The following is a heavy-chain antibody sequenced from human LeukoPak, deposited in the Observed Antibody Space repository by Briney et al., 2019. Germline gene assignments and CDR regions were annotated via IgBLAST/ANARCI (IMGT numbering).Heavy chain of an antibody. J-gene: IGHJ4*02. CDR2: INPSGGST. Sequence: GASVKVSCKASGYTFISYYMHWVRQAPGQGLEWMGIINPSGGSTSYAQKFQGRVTMTRDTSTSTVYMELSSLRSEDTAVYYCARDTPSGDYVDWGQGTLVTVSS. CDR3: ARDTPSGDYVD. D-gene: IGHD4-17*01. V-gene: IGHV1-46*01. CDR1: GYTFISYY.